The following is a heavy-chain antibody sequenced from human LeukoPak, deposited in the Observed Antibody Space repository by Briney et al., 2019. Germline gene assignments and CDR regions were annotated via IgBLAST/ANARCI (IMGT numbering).Heavy chain of an antibody. D-gene: IGHD3-10*01. CDR2: IFYSGST. Sequence: PSETLSLTCTVSSGSISTSNYYWGWVRQPPGKALEWIGNIFYSGSTYYSPSHKSRVTISLDTSRNQFSLKLNSVTAADTAVYYCAKSNGYGLIGIWGQGTMVTVSS. CDR1: SGSISTSNYY. J-gene: IGHJ3*02. V-gene: IGHV4-39*07. CDR3: AKSNGYGLIGI.